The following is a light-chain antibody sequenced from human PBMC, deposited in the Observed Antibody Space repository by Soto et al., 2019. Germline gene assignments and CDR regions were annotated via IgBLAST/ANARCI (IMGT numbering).Light chain of an antibody. CDR3: QQCSNWPPLYT. CDR1: QSVSSY. Sequence: DIVLTQSPATLSMSPGERATLSCRASQSVSSYLAWYQQKPGQAPRLLIYDASNRATGIPARFSASGSGTDFTLTISSLEPEAFAVYDCQQCSNWPPLYTFGQGTKLEIK. J-gene: IGKJ2*01. CDR2: DAS. V-gene: IGKV3-11*01.